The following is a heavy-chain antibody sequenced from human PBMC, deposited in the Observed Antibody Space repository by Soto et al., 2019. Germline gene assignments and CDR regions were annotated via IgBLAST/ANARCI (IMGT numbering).Heavy chain of an antibody. J-gene: IGHJ6*02. D-gene: IGHD3-16*01. V-gene: IGHV1-18*01. CDR2: ISAYNGNT. Sequence: QVQLVQSGAEVKKPGASVKVSCKASGYTFTSYGISWVRQAPGQGLEWMGWISAYNGNTNYAQTVQGRVTMTTDTSTGPAYMELRSLRADDTAVYYCARCATPRNVIMMTLGGVTGKNYGMDVWGQGTTVTVSS. CDR1: GYTFTSYG. CDR3: ARCATPRNVIMMTLGGVTGKNYGMDV.